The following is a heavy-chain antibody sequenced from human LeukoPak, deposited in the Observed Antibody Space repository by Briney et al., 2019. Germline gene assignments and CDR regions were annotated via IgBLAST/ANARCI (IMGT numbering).Heavy chain of an antibody. CDR3: ARGSYYGYYYSDY. Sequence: GGSLRLSCAASGFTFSSYAMSWVRQAPGKGLEWVSGISRSGGSTNYADSVKGRFTISRDNSKSTLCLQMNSLRAEDTAVYYCARGSYYGYYYSDYWGQGTLVTVSS. CDR2: ISRSGGST. CDR1: GFTFSSYA. J-gene: IGHJ4*02. V-gene: IGHV3-23*01. D-gene: IGHD1-26*01.